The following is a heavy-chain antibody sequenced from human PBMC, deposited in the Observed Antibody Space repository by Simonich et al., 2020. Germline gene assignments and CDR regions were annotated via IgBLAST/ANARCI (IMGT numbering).Heavy chain of an antibody. V-gene: IGHV3-23*01. Sequence: GGGLVQPGGSLRLSCAASGFTFSSYAMSWVRQAPGKGLEWVSAISGSGGSTYYADSVKGRFTISRDNSKNTLYLQMNSLRAEDTAVYYCAKDLGERITMIVVVIDAFDIWGQGKMVTVSS. CDR1: GFTFSSYA. CDR2: ISGSGGST. J-gene: IGHJ3*02. D-gene: IGHD3-22*01. CDR3: AKDLGERITMIVVVIDAFDI.